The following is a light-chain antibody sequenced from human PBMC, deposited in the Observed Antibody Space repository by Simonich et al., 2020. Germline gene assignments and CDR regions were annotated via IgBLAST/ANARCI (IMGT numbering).Light chain of an antibody. CDR1: QSLLHSDGKTY. CDR3: MQSIQLPIT. CDR2: EVY. Sequence: DIVMTQTPLSLSVTPGQPASISCKSSQSLLHSDGKTYLYCYLQKPGQSPQPLIYEVYNRFSGVPDRFSGSGSGTDFTLKISRVEAEDVGVYYCMQSIQLPITFGQGTRLEIK. V-gene: IGKV2D-29*02. J-gene: IGKJ5*01.